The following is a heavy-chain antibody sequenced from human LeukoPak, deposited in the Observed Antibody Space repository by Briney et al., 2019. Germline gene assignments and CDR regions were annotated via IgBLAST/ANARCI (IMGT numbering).Heavy chain of an antibody. CDR2: ISYDGSNK. CDR3: ARLGYCSGGSCYRAFDI. V-gene: IGHV3-30*03. D-gene: IGHD2-15*01. CDR1: GFTFSSYS. Sequence: GGSLRLSCAASGFTFSSYSMNWVRQAPGKGLEWVAVISYDGSNKYYADSVKSRFTISRDNSKNTLYLQMNSLRAEDTAVYYCARLGYCSGGSCYRAFDIWGQGTMVTVSS. J-gene: IGHJ3*02.